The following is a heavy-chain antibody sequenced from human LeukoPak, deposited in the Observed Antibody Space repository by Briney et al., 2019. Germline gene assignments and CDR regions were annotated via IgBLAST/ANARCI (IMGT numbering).Heavy chain of an antibody. V-gene: IGHV3-53*04. D-gene: IGHD2/OR15-2a*01. CDR2: IYSGGST. J-gene: IGHJ4*02. CDR3: ARVDVKGPFDY. Sequence: GGSLRLSCGASGFTFSSFGMHWLRQAPGKGLEWVSVIYSGGSTYYADSVKGRFTISRHNSKNTLYLQMNSLRAEDTAVYYCARVDVKGPFDYWGQGTLVTVSS. CDR1: GFTFSSFG.